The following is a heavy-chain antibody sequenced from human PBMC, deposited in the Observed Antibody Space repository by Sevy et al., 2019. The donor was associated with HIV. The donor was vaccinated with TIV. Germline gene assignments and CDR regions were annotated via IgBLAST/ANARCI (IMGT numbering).Heavy chain of an antibody. J-gene: IGHJ3*01. Sequence: SQTLSLTCAISGDSVSRTDVAWNWIRQSPSRGLEWLGRTWYASKWYNDYAISVKSRLTINLDTTRNQVSLHLSSVTPEDTAVYYCARQKNSGFDVWGQGTVVTVSS. CDR2: TWYASKWYN. CDR1: GDSVSRTDVA. D-gene: IGHD6-19*01. CDR3: ARQKNSGFDV. V-gene: IGHV6-1*01.